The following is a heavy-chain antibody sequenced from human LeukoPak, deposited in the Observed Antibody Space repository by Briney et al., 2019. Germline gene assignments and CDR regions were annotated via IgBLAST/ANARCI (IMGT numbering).Heavy chain of an antibody. CDR2: IKEDGSEK. Sequence: GRSLRLSCAASGFTFSSYRMSWVRQAPGKGLEWVANIKEDGSEKNYVDSVKGRFTISRDNAKNSLHLQMNSLRAEDTAVYYCARGGFSYSYWGQGTLVTVSS. V-gene: IGHV3-7*05. CDR1: GFTFSSYR. J-gene: IGHJ4*02. D-gene: IGHD5-18*01. CDR3: ARGGFSYSY.